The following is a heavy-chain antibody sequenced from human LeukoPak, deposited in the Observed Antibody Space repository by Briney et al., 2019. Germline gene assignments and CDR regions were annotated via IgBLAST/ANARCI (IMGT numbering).Heavy chain of an antibody. Sequence: SETLSLTCTVSGDSVRTNNYYWSWIRQPPGEGLEWIGYIHYSGNTNYNTSLKSRVTISVDTSKSQFSLKLSSVTAADTAIYYCARVSQGYWGQGTLVTVSS. J-gene: IGHJ4*02. CDR1: GDSVRTNNYY. V-gene: IGHV4-61*01. CDR3: ARVSQGY. CDR2: IHYSGNT.